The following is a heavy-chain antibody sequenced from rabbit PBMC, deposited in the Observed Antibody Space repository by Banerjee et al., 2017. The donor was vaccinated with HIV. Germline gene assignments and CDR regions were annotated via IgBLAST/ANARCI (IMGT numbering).Heavy chain of an antibody. Sequence: QSLEESGGDLVKPGASLTLTCTASGFSFSSSYYMCWVRQAPGKGLEWIACIYAGSSGSTYYASWVNGRFTISGDNAQNTVHLQMNSLTAADTATYFCARGSGWVTGFNLWGPGTLVTVS. D-gene: IGHD4-1*01. CDR3: ARGSGWVTGFNL. CDR2: IYAGSSGST. J-gene: IGHJ4*01. V-gene: IGHV1S40*01. CDR1: GFSFSSSYY.